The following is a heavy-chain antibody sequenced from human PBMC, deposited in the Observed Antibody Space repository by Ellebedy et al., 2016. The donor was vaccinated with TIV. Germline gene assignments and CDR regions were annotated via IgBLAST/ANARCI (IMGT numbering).Heavy chain of an antibody. J-gene: IGHJ2*01. CDR1: GFAFSNYW. D-gene: IGHD4-17*01. CDR2: INQDGSEK. CDR3: ARKVPAPTTVPPNWYFDL. Sequence: PGGSLRLSCAASGFAFSNYWLTWVRQAPGKGLEWVANINQDGSEKYYVDSVKGRFTISRDNAKNSLYLQMNSLRAEDTAVYYCARKVPAPTTVPPNWYFDLWGRGTLVTVSS. V-gene: IGHV3-7*01.